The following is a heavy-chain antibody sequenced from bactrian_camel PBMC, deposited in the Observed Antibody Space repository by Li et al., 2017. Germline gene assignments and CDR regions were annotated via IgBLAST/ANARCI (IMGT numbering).Heavy chain of an antibody. CDR3: AKDLDVADGWSRTRPQYDY. CDR2: SSSGALSL. CDR1: GFTFTNYW. V-gene: IGHV3S1*01. J-gene: IGHJ4*01. D-gene: IGHD3*01. Sequence: HVQLVESGGGLVQPGGSLRLSCAASGFTFTNYWMHWVRQGPGKGLEWVSSSSSGALSLVYADSVKGRFTISRDNAKNTVYLQMNSLKTEDTAMYYCAKDLDVADGWSRTRPQYDYWGRGTQVTVS.